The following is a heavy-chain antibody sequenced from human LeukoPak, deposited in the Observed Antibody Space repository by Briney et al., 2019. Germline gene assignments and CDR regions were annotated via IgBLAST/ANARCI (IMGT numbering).Heavy chain of an antibody. J-gene: IGHJ4*02. D-gene: IGHD6-19*01. CDR3: ARGYLARRWSKIAVSAFDY. CDR1: GGSISSSSYY. V-gene: IGHV4-39*01. Sequence: SETLSLTCTVSGGSISSSSYYWGWIRQPPGKGLEWIGSIYYSGSTYYNPSLKSRVTISVDTSKNQFSLKLSSVTAADTAVYYCARGYLARRWSKIAVSAFDYWGQGTLVTVSS. CDR2: IYYSGST.